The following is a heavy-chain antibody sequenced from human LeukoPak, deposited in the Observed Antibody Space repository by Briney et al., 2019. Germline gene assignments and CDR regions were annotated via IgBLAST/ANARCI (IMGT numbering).Heavy chain of an antibody. V-gene: IGHV3-74*01. CDR1: RFTFSRYW. J-gene: IGHJ5*02. D-gene: IGHD6-19*01. Sequence: GGSLGLSCAASRFTFSRYWMHWVRQAPGKGLVWVSRINSDGISTSYADSVKGRFTISRDNAKNTLYLQMNSLRAEDTAVYYCARGGQWLVPNWFDPWGQGTLVTVSS. CDR3: ARGGQWLVPNWFDP. CDR2: INSDGIST.